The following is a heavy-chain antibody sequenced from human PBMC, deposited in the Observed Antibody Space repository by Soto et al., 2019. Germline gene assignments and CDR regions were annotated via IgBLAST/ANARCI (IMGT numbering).Heavy chain of an antibody. D-gene: IGHD2-2*01. CDR3: VRRFCSGTSCRFNWFDP. V-gene: IGHV5-51*01. CDR2: VNPADSTT. Sequence: PGESLKISCEGSGYSFANYWIGWVRQMPGKGLEWMGIVNPADSTTTYSQSFQGQVIISADKSVRSAYLQWSSLKDSDTATYYCVRRFCSGTSCRFNWFDPWGQGTLVTVSS. J-gene: IGHJ5*02. CDR1: GYSFANYW.